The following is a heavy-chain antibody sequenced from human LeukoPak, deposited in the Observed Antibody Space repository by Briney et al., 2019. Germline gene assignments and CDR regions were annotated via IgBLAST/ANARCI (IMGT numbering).Heavy chain of an antibody. CDR3: AKPRGDYDFWRGYPNWFDP. D-gene: IGHD3-3*01. V-gene: IGHV3-23*01. CDR2: ISGSGGST. J-gene: IGHJ5*02. CDR1: GFTFSSYA. Sequence: GGSLRLSCAASGFTFSSYAMSWVRQAPGKGLEWVSAISGSGGSTYYADSVKGRFTISRDNSKNTLYLQMNSLRAEDTAVYYCAKPRGDYDFWRGYPNWFDPWGQGTLVTVSS.